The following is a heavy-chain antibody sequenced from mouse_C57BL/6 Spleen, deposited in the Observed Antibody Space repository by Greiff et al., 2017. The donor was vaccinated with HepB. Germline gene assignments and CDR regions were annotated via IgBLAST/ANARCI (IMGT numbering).Heavy chain of an antibody. Sequence: QVQLQQPGAELVRPGTSVKLSCKASGYTFTSYWMHWVKQRPGQGLEWIGVIDPSDSYTNYNQKFKGKATLTVDTSSSTAYMQLSSLTSEDSAVYYCARPTMVRYAMDYWGQGTSVTVSS. CDR1: GYTFTSYW. J-gene: IGHJ4*01. V-gene: IGHV1-59*01. CDR3: ARPTMVRYAMDY. CDR2: IDPSDSYT. D-gene: IGHD2-9*01.